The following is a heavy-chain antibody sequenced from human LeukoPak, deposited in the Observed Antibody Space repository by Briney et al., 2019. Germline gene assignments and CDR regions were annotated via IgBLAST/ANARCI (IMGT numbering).Heavy chain of an antibody. Sequence: SETLSLTCTVSGGSISSYYWSWIRRPPGKGLEWIGYIYYSGSTNYNPSLKSRVTISVDTSKNQFSLKLSSVTAADTAVYYCARLGGAAFDYWGQGTLVTVSS. D-gene: IGHD1-26*01. CDR3: ARLGGAAFDY. V-gene: IGHV4-59*01. CDR1: GGSISSYY. CDR2: IYYSGST. J-gene: IGHJ4*02.